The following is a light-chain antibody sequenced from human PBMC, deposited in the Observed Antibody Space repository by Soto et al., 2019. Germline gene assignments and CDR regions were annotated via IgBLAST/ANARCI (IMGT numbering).Light chain of an antibody. CDR1: QSVTSSD. J-gene: IGKJ4*01. Sequence: EIVLTQSPGTLSLSPGHRGTLSCRASQSVTSSDLAWYQQKPGQGPRLLIYGAASRATGIPERCSGSGSGTDCTLTISGLEPEDFAVYYCPQYYSSPLTFGGGTKVEIK. CDR2: GAA. CDR3: PQYYSSPLT. V-gene: IGKV3-20*01.